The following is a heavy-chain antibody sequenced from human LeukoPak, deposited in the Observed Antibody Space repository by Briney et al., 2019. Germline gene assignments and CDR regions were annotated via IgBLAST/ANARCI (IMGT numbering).Heavy chain of an antibody. Sequence: SETLSLTCAVSGYSISSGYYCGWIRQAPGKGLEWIGSIYHSGSTYYNPSLKSRVTISVDTSKNQFSLKLSSVTAADTAVYYCASMSWDSSGRFDPWGQGTLVTVSS. CDR3: ASMSWDSSGRFDP. V-gene: IGHV4-38-2*01. CDR2: IYHSGST. CDR1: GYSISSGYY. J-gene: IGHJ5*02. D-gene: IGHD6-19*01.